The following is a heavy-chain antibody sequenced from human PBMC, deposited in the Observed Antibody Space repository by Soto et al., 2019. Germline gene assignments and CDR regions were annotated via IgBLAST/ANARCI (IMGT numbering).Heavy chain of an antibody. D-gene: IGHD2-8*01. CDR2: MYSGGGT. CDR1: GFTVSNNY. Sequence: GGSLRLSCVASGFTVSNNYMTWVRQAPGKGLEWVSNMYSGGGTYYTDSVKGRFTISRDSSTKTLYLQMDNVRAEDTAGDYCERDPGVNWAWGKGNTVTVSS. CDR3: ERDPGVNWA. J-gene: IGHJ6*04. V-gene: IGHV3-66*01.